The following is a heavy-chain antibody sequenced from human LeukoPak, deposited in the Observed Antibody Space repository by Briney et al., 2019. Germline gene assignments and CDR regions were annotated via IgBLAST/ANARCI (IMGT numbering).Heavy chain of an antibody. V-gene: IGHV1-2*02. Sequence: ASVKVSCKASGGTFSSYAISWVRQAPGQGLEWMGWINPNSGGTNYAQKFQGRVTMTRDTSISTAYMELSRLRSDDTAVYYCAREDTIVVVVAAPRLGAFDIWGQGTMVTVSS. D-gene: IGHD2-15*01. CDR3: AREDTIVVVVAAPRLGAFDI. J-gene: IGHJ3*02. CDR1: GGTFSSYA. CDR2: INPNSGGT.